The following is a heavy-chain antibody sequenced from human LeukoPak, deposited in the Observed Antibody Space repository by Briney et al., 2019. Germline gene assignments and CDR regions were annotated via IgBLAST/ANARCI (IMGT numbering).Heavy chain of an antibody. CDR1: GFTFSHFG. Sequence: GGSLRLSCEASGFTFSHFGMHWVRQAPGKGLEWVAVIWSDATNQYYADSVKGRFTISRDNFKRTVSLEMNSLRAEDTAVYYRAKDAQRGFDYSNSLEHWGQGPLVIVSS. CDR3: AKDAQRGFDYSNSLEH. D-gene: IGHD4-11*01. CDR2: IWSDATNQ. V-gene: IGHV3-33*06. J-gene: IGHJ5*02.